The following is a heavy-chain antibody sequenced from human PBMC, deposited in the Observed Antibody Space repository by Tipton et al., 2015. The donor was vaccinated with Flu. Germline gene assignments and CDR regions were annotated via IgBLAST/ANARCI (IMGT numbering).Heavy chain of an antibody. J-gene: IGHJ4*02. CDR3: ATTSVREYSGYDWVFDY. D-gene: IGHD5-12*01. V-gene: IGHV1-69*01. Sequence: QLVQSGAEVKKPGSSVKVSCKASGGTFSSYAISWVRQAPGQGLEWMRGIIPIFGTANYAQKFQGRVTITADESTSTAYMELSSLRSEDTAVYYCATTSVREYSGYDWVFDYWGQGTLVTVSS. CDR2: IIPIFGTA. CDR1: GGTFSSYA.